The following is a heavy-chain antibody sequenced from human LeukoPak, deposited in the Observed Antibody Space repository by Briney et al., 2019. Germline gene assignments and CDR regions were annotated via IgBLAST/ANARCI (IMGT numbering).Heavy chain of an antibody. D-gene: IGHD3-10*01. J-gene: IGHJ4*02. CDR1: GFTFSNDA. CDR2: ISGGGGSS. CDR3: AKEATIWGRSGSYYKQFDY. V-gene: IGHV3-23*01. Sequence: GGSLRLSCAASGFTFSNDAMSWVRQAPGKGLEWVSAISGGGGSSYHADSVKGRFTISRDNSKNTLYLQMNSLRAEDTAVYYCAKEATIWGRSGSYYKQFDYWGQGTLVTVFS.